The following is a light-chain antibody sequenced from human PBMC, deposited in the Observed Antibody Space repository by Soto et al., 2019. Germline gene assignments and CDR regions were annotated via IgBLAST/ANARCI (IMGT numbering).Light chain of an antibody. CDR2: RNN. CDR1: SSNIGSNY. J-gene: IGLJ2*01. CDR3: GGWDDSLSGPV. V-gene: IGLV1-47*01. Sequence: QSVLTQPPSASGTPGQRVNISCSGSSSNIGSNYVYWYRQFPGTAPKLLLQRNNQRPSGVPARFSGSKSGTSASLAISGLRSEDEADYYCGGWDDSLSGPVFGGGTK.